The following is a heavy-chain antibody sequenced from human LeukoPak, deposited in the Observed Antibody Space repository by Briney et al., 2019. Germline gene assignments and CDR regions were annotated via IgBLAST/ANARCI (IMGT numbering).Heavy chain of an antibody. Sequence: GGSLRLSRAASGFTFSSYAMSWVRQAPGKGLEWVSAISGSGGSTYYADSVKGRFTISRDNSKNTLYLQMNSLRAEDTAVYYCAKDRHDYGGQPEGGYWGQGTLVTVSS. CDR2: ISGSGGST. J-gene: IGHJ4*02. V-gene: IGHV3-23*01. CDR1: GFTFSSYA. CDR3: AKDRHDYGGQPEGGY. D-gene: IGHD4-23*01.